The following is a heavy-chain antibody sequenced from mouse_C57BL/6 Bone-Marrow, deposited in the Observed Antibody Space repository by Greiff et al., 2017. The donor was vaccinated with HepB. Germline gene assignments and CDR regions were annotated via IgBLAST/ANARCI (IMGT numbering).Heavy chain of an antibody. V-gene: IGHV1-5*01. CDR3: TRSGDGYPEAWFAY. J-gene: IGHJ3*01. Sequence: VQLQQSGPVLARPGASVKMSCKTSGYTFTSYWMHWVKQRPGQGLEWIGAIYPGNSDTSYNQKFKGKAKLTAVTSASTAYMELSSLTNEDSAVYYCTRSGDGYPEAWFAYWGQGTLVTVSA. D-gene: IGHD2-3*01. CDR2: IYPGNSDT. CDR1: GYTFTSYW.